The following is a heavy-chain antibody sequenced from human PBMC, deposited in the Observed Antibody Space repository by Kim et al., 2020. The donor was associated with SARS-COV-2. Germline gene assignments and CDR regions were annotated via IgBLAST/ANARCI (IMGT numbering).Heavy chain of an antibody. Sequence: YGDSVRGRCTVSRDNAQNSLYLQMNNLRVEDTAVYYCARDPYVKAFDMWGRGTMVIVS. V-gene: IGHV3-11*04. CDR3: ARDPYVKAFDM. D-gene: IGHD2-8*01. J-gene: IGHJ3*02.